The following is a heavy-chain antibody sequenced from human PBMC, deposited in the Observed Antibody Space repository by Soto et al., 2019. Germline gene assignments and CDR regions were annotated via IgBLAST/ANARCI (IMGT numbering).Heavy chain of an antibody. V-gene: IGHV4-31*03. Sequence: QVQLQESGPGVVQPSQTLSLTCTVSGGSISTGGYYWTWIRQHPGKGLEWIGYIYYSGSTYYNPSLKSRVTISVDTSKNQFSLKLSSVTAADTAVYYCARGLSVTLFDNWGQGTLVTVSS. J-gene: IGHJ4*02. D-gene: IGHD4-17*01. CDR3: ARGLSVTLFDN. CDR1: GGSISTGGYY. CDR2: IYYSGST.